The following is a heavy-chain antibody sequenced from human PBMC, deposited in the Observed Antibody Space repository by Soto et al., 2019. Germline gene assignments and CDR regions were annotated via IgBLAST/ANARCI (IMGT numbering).Heavy chain of an antibody. CDR2: INHSGST. Sequence: SETLSLTCAVYGGSFSGYYWSWIRQPPGKGLEWIGEINHSGSTNYNPSLKSRVTISVDTSKNQFSLKLSSVTAADTAVYYCAKLMGRYGDFPYYYYGMDVWGQGTTVTVSS. CDR1: GGSFSGYY. V-gene: IGHV4-34*01. J-gene: IGHJ6*02. CDR3: AKLMGRYGDFPYYYYGMDV. D-gene: IGHD4-17*01.